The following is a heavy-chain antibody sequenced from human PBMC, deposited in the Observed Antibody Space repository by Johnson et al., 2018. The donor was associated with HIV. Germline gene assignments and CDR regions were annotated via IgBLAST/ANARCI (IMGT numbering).Heavy chain of an antibody. D-gene: IGHD3-9*01. CDR2: ISYDGSNK. CDR3: AREKGYFDWQVPDAFDI. J-gene: IGHJ3*02. CDR1: GFTFSSYG. Sequence: QVQLVESGGGVVQPGGSLRLSCAASGFTFSSYGMHWVRQAPGKGLEWVAVISYDGSNKYYADSVKGRFTISRDNAKNSLYLQMNSLRAEDTAVYYCAREKGYFDWQVPDAFDIWGQGTMVTVSS. V-gene: IGHV3-30*03.